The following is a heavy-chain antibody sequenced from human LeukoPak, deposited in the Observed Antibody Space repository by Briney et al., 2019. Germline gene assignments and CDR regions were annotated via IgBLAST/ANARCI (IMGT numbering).Heavy chain of an antibody. D-gene: IGHD2-2*01. Sequence: GGSLRLSCGASGLSPSTYVASRVRQGPGKGRERLSSARGGNFCMDQADSEKGRFTISRDNSKTTLYLQMNSLRAEDTAVYYCAKAPIVVVPAARLPVDYYYYYYMDVWGKGTTVTVSS. CDR1: GLSPSTYV. CDR2: ARGGNFCM. J-gene: IGHJ6*03. V-gene: IGHV3-23*01. CDR3: AKAPIVVVPAARLPVDYYYYYYMDV.